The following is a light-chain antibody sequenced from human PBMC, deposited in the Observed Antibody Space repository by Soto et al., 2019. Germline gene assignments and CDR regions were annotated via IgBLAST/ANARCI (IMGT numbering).Light chain of an antibody. Sequence: QAVVTQSPSASASPGASVKLTCTLSSGHSTYAIAWHQQQPEKGPRYLMKLNSDGRHSKGDGIPDRFSGSSSGAERYLTISSLQSEDEADYYCQTWGTDIVVFGGGTKLTVL. V-gene: IGLV4-69*01. CDR2: LNSDGRH. CDR3: QTWGTDIVV. J-gene: IGLJ2*01. CDR1: SGHSTYA.